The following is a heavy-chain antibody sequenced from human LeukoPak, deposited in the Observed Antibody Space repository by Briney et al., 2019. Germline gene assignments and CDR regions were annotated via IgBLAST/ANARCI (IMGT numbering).Heavy chain of an antibody. J-gene: IGHJ4*02. V-gene: IGHV3-30-3*01. CDR1: GFTFSSYA. Sequence: HPGGSLRLSCAASGFTFSSYAMHWVRQAPGKGLEWVAVISYDGSNKYYADSVKGRFTISRDNPKNTLYVQMNSLRAEDTAVYYCARGRGADYGGNSGYFDYWGQGTLVTVSS. CDR3: ARGRGADYGGNSGYFDY. CDR2: ISYDGSNK. D-gene: IGHD4-23*01.